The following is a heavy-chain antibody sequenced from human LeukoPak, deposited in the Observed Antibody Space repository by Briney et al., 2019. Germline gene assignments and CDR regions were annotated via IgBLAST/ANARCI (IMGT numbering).Heavy chain of an antibody. CDR3: ARRAGAYSHPYDY. D-gene: IGHD4/OR15-4a*01. V-gene: IGHV3-21*04. CDR2: ISSSSSYI. Sequence: GGSLRLSCAASGFTFSSYTMNWVRQAPGKGLEWVSSISSSSSYIYYADSVKGRFTISRDNSKNTLYLQMNSLRAEDTAVYYCARRAGAYSHPYDYWGQGTLVTVSS. J-gene: IGHJ4*02. CDR1: GFTFSSYT.